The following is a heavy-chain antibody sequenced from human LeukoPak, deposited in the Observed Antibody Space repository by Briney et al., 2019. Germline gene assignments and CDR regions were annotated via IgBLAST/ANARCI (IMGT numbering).Heavy chain of an antibody. CDR2: IYYSGST. J-gene: IGHJ4*02. V-gene: IGHV4-39*01. CDR1: GGSISSSSYY. CDR3: ASEDLAVAGNFYY. Sequence: SETLSLTCTVSGGSISSSSYYWGWIRQPPGKGLEWIGSIYYSGSTYYNPSLKSRVTISVDTSKNQFSLILMSVTAADTGVYYCASEDLAVAGNFYYWGQGALVTVSS. D-gene: IGHD6-19*01.